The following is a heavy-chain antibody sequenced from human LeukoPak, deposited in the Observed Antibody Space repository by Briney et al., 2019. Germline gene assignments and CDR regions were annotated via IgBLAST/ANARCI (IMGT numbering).Heavy chain of an antibody. CDR1: GYTFTGDY. J-gene: IGHJ6*03. V-gene: IGHV1-2*02. Sequence: ASVKVSCKASGYTFTGDYMHWARQAPGQGLEWMGWINPNSGGTNYAQKFQGRVTMTRDASISTAYMELSRLRSDDPAVYYCARDGVGSSSRYYYYYYYMDVWGKGTTVTVSS. CDR3: ARDGVGSSSRYYYYYYYMDV. CDR2: INPNSGGT. D-gene: IGHD6-6*01.